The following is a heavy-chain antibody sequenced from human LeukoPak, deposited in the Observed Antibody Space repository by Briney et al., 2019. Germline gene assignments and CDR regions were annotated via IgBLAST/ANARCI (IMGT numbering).Heavy chain of an antibody. D-gene: IGHD3-9*01. CDR2: MNPNSGNT. J-gene: IGHJ6*02. V-gene: IGHV1-8*01. CDR3: ARGNVDAPDFDWLLGLDYYYYYGMDV. CDR1: GYTFTSYD. Sequence: ASVKVSCKASGYTFTSYDINWVRQATGQGLEWMGWMNPNSGNTGYAQKFQGRVTMTRNTSISTAYMELSSLRSEDTAVYYCARGNVDAPDFDWLLGLDYYYYYGMDVWGQGTTVTVSS.